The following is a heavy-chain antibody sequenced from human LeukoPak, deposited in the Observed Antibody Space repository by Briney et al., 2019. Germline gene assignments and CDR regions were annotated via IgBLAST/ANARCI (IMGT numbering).Heavy chain of an antibody. CDR1: GYTFTGYY. CDR2: INPNSGGT. CDR3: ARDLRGYSYGYAY. Sequence: ASVKVSCKASGYTFTGYYMHWVRQAPGQGREWMGRINPNSGGTKYAQKFQGRVTMTRDTSISTAYMELSRLRSDDTAVYYCARDLRGYSYGYAYWGQGTLVTVSS. J-gene: IGHJ4*02. V-gene: IGHV1-2*06. D-gene: IGHD5-18*01.